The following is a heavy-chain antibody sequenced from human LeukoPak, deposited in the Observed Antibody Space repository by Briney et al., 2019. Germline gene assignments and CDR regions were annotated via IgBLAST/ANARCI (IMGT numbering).Heavy chain of an antibody. V-gene: IGHV3-23*01. J-gene: IGHJ4*02. Sequence: GGSLRLSCEASGFTFSSYAIRWVRQAPGTGLEWVSSIPGSGGATYYADSVRGRFSISRDSSKNTVYLQMNSLRAEDTAVYYCAREEWELLVLDYWGQGTLVTVSS. CDR2: IPGSGGAT. D-gene: IGHD1-26*01. CDR1: GFTFSSYA. CDR3: AREEWELLVLDY.